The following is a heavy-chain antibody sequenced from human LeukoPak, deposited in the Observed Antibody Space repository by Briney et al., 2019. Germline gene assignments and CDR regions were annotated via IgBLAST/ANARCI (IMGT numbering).Heavy chain of an antibody. J-gene: IGHJ4*02. D-gene: IGHD3-22*01. V-gene: IGHV4-34*01. CDR1: GGSFSANY. Sequence: SETVSLNCAVHGGSFSANYWSWIRQPPGKGLEWIGEINHAGSTNYNPSLKSRVTISVDTSKNHVSLNLSPVTAADTAVYYCARWGYYSHISGLHKYYFDYWGQGTLVTVSS. CDR2: INHAGST. CDR3: ARWGYYSHISGLHKYYFDY.